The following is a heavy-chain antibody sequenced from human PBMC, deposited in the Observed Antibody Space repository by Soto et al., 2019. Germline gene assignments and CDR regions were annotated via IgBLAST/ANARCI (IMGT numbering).Heavy chain of an antibody. J-gene: IGHJ6*02. Sequence: GGSLRLSCVASVFTFVDYTMHWVRQAPGKGLEWVSLISWDGGSTYYADSVKGRFTISRDNSKNSLYLQMNSLRTEDTALYYCAKDIDSTRRSIGAYGMDVWGQGTTVTVSS. CDR2: ISWDGGST. CDR1: VFTFVDYT. D-gene: IGHD3-10*01. V-gene: IGHV3-43*01. CDR3: AKDIDSTRRSIGAYGMDV.